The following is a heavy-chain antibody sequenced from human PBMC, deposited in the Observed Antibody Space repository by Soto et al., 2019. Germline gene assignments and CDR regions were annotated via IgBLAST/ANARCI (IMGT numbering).Heavy chain of an antibody. CDR3: ARAPRGNYGYPSYFDY. CDR2: IYYSGST. V-gene: IGHV4-59*01. J-gene: IGHJ4*02. D-gene: IGHD3-10*01. Sequence: SETLSLTCTVSGGSISSYYWSWIRQPPGKGLEWIGYIYYSGSTNYNPSLKSRVTISVDTSKNQFSLKLSSVTAADMAVYYCARAPRGNYGYPSYFDYWGQGTLVTVS. CDR1: GGSISSYY.